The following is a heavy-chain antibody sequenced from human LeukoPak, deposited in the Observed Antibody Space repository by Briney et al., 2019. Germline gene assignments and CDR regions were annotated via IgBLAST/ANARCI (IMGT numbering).Heavy chain of an antibody. Sequence: SETLSLTCAVYGGSFSPYYWSWIRQSPDKGLEWIGEINHSRSTNYNPSLKSRVTISVDTSKNQFSLKLRSVTAADTAVYYCARENGYKYDYWGQGTLVTVSS. CDR2: INHSRST. D-gene: IGHD5-24*01. J-gene: IGHJ4*02. V-gene: IGHV4-34*01. CDR3: ARENGYKYDY. CDR1: GGSFSPYY.